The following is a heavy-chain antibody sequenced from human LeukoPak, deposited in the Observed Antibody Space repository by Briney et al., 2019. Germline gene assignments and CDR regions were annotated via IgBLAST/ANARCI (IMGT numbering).Heavy chain of an antibody. CDR1: GYTFNTYG. D-gene: IGHD1-26*01. CDR2: IIPIFGTA. Sequence: SVKVSCKASGYTFNTYGINWVRQAPGQGLEWMGGIIPIFGTANYAQKFQGRVTITTDESTSTAYMELSSLRSEDTAVYYCAAEDSGSYLSYFDYWGQGTLVTVSS. J-gene: IGHJ4*02. V-gene: IGHV1-69*05. CDR3: AAEDSGSYLSYFDY.